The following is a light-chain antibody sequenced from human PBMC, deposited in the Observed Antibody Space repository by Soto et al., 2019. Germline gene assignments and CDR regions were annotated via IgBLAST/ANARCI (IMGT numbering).Light chain of an antibody. Sequence: DIVMTQSPDSLAVSLGERATINCKSSLSVLYSSNNKNHLAWYQQKPGQPPKLLIYWASTRESGVPDRFSGSGSGTDFTLTISSLQAEDVAVYYCQQYYSSPLTLGGGTKVDIE. CDR1: LSVLYSSNNKNH. CDR3: QQYYSSPLT. V-gene: IGKV4-1*01. CDR2: WAS. J-gene: IGKJ4*01.